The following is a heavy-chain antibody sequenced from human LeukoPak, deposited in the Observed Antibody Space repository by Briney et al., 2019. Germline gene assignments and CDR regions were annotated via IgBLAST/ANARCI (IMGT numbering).Heavy chain of an antibody. J-gene: IGHJ4*02. Sequence: PSETLSLTCTVSGGSISSYYWSWIRQPPGKGLEWIGYIYYSGSTNYNLSLKSRVTILVDTSKNQFSLKLSSVTAADTAVYYCARDIGGATYFDYWGQGTLVTVSS. D-gene: IGHD1-26*01. V-gene: IGHV4-59*01. CDR3: ARDIGGATYFDY. CDR1: GGSISSYY. CDR2: IYYSGST.